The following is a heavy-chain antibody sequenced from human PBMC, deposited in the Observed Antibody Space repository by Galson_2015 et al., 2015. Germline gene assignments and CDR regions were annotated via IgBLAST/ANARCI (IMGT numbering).Heavy chain of an antibody. CDR1: GFSFGSYA. CDR3: VKGSGFCRGGSCLNWFDP. Sequence: SLRLSCAASGFSFGSYAISWVRQAPGKGLEWVSVVSYSGANTYYADSVKGRFTISRDNSKNTLYLQMNRLRAEDTAIYYCVKGSGFCRGGSCLNWFDPWGQGTLVTVFS. V-gene: IGHV3-23*01. CDR2: VSYSGANT. J-gene: IGHJ5*02. D-gene: IGHD2-15*01.